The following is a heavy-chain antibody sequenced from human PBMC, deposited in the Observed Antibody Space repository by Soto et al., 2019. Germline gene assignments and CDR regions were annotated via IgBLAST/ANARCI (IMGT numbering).Heavy chain of an antibody. Sequence: SETLSLTCAVYGGSFSGYYWSWIRQPPGKGLEWIGEINHSGSTNYNPSLKSRVTISVDTSKNQFSLKLSSVTTADTAVYFCATGEASSRNLAPYYLDFWGQGTLVTVSS. CDR1: GGSFSGYY. V-gene: IGHV4-34*01. J-gene: IGHJ4*02. CDR2: INHSGST. CDR3: ATGEASSRNLAPYYLDF. D-gene: IGHD6-13*01.